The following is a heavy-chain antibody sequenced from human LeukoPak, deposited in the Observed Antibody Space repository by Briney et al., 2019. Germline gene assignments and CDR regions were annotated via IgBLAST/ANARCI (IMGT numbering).Heavy chain of an antibody. CDR2: ISDSGSST. Sequence: GGSLRLSCAASGFTFSSYAMSWVRQAPGEGLEWVSAISDSGSSTYYADSVKGRFTISRDNSKNTLYLQMNSLRAEDTAVYYCAKRVEYSSSSGYFDYWGQGTLVTVSS. V-gene: IGHV3-23*01. J-gene: IGHJ4*02. CDR3: AKRVEYSSSSGYFDY. CDR1: GFTFSSYA. D-gene: IGHD6-6*01.